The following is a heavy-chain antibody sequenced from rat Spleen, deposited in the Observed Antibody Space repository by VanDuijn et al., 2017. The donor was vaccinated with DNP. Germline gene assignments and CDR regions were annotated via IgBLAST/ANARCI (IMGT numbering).Heavy chain of an antibody. J-gene: IGHJ2*01. V-gene: IGHV5-20*01. Sequence: EVQLVQSGGGLVQPGRSLRLSCTTSGFTFGDYHMAWVRQAPTKGLEWVAFISNDGETAYYRDSVKGRFTISRDNAKSSLYLQMDSLRSEDTATYYCTRGGTYYFDYWGQGVMVTVSS. CDR2: ISNDGETA. CDR3: TRGGTYYFDY. CDR1: GFTFGDYH.